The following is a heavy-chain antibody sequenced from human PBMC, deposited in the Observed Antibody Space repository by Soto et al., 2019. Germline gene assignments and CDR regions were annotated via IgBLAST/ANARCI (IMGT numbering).Heavy chain of an antibody. CDR2: IKQDGSEK. J-gene: IGHJ6*02. CDR3: ARDQGSGDYYYGMDV. V-gene: IGHV3-7*05. CDR1: GFTFSSYW. Sequence: EVQLVESGGGLVQPGGSLRLSCAASGFTFSSYWMSWVRQAPGKGLEWVANIKQDGSEKYYVDSVKGRFTISRDNAKNSLYLQMNSLRAEDTAVYYCARDQGSGDYYYGMDVWGPGTTVTVSS. D-gene: IGHD6-19*01.